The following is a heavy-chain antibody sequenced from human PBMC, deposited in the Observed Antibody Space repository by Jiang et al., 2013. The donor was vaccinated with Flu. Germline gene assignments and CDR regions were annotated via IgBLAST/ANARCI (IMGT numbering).Heavy chain of an antibody. CDR1: GFTFNSYA. V-gene: IGHV3-23*04. CDR3: AKSATPSAQYFDS. J-gene: IGHJ4*02. CDR2: ISGRGTST. Sequence: VQLVESGGGLVQPGGSLYLSCAASGFTFNSYAMMWVRQAPGKGLEWVSGISGRGTSTYYADSVKGRVTISRDNSKNTVHLQMNNLRAEDTALYYCAKSATPSAQYFDSWGQGTLVTV.